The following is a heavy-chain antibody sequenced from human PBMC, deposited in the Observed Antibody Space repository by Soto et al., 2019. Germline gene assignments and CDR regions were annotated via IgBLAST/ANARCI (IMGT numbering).Heavy chain of an antibody. CDR1: GGTFSSYT. CDR3: ASRYSTYAFDI. V-gene: IGHV1-69*02. Sequence: QVQLVQSGAEVKKPGSSVKVSCKASGGTFSSYTISWVRQAPGQGLEWMGRIIPILGIANYAQKFRGRVTITADKSTSTAYMELSSLRSEDTAVYYCASRYSTYAFDIWGQGTMVTVSS. D-gene: IGHD5-12*01. J-gene: IGHJ3*02. CDR2: IIPILGIA.